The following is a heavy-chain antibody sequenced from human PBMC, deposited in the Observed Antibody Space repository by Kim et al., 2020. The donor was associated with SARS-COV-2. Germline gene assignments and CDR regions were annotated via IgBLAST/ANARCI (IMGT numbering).Heavy chain of an antibody. J-gene: IGHJ5*02. CDR3: ARVNRYGDYEHWFDP. V-gene: IGHV4-34*01. CDR2: INHSGST. D-gene: IGHD4-17*01. Sequence: SETLSLTCAVYGGSFSGYYWSWIRQPPGKGLEWIGEINHSGSTNYNPSLKSRVTISVDTSKNQFSLKLSSVTAADTAVYYCARVNRYGDYEHWFDPWGQGTLVTVSS. CDR1: GGSFSGYY.